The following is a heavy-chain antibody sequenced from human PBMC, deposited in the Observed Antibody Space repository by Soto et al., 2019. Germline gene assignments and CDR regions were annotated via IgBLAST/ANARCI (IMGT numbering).Heavy chain of an antibody. CDR2: IFSNDEK. V-gene: IGHV2-26*01. Sequence: QVTLKESGPVLVKPTETLTLTCTVSGFSLSNARMGVSWIRQPPGKALEWLAHIFSNDEKSYSTSLKSRLTFSKDTSKSQVVLTMTNMDPVDTATYYCARTPPGYYGSGSTLLFDYWGQGTLVTVSS. J-gene: IGHJ4*02. CDR3: ARTPPGYYGSGSTLLFDY. D-gene: IGHD3-10*01. CDR1: GFSLSNARMG.